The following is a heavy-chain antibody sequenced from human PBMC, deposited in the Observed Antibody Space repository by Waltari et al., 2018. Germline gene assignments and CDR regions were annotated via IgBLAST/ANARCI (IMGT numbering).Heavy chain of an antibody. J-gene: IGHJ3*01. CDR1: GYTFSDFY. D-gene: IGHD3-16*01. Sequence: VHLVQSGTEVKKPGASVKISCETSGYTFSDFYMHWLRQAPGQAPEWMGTISPDASQPRYAEKVQDRVTLTRDTSTRTVYMELSSLGFEDAAVYYCARGLCRNNTCYDVCELWGQGTTVVVSS. V-gene: IGHV1-46*01. CDR2: ISPDASQP. CDR3: ARGLCRNNTCYDVCEL.